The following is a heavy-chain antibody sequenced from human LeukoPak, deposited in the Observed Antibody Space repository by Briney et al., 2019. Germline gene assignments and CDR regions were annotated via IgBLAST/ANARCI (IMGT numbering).Heavy chain of an antibody. D-gene: IGHD3-16*01. CDR1: GYTFSSHG. V-gene: IGHV3-23*01. J-gene: IGHJ4*02. CDR2: INGAGDNT. Sequence: GGSLRLSCAASGYTFSSHGLTWVRQAPGKGLEWISTINGAGDNTFYAEAVKGRFTISRDNSKNTLYLQMHNLRAEDTAIYYCAKVSVCYGCYLDYWGQGTLVTVS. CDR3: AKVSVCYGCYLDY.